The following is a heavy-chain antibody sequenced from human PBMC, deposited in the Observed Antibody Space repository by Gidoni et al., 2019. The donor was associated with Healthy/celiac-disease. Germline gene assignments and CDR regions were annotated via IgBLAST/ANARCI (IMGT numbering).Heavy chain of an antibody. CDR2: ISYDGNNK. Sequence: QVQLVESGGGVVQPGRSLRLPCAASGFTFSSYAMHWVRQAPGKGLEWVAVISYDGNNKYYADSVKGRFTISRDNSKNTLYLQMNSLRAEDTAVYYCARDQAVKYYYYYGMDVWGQGTTVTVSS. D-gene: IGHD3-22*01. J-gene: IGHJ6*02. V-gene: IGHV3-30*01. CDR3: ARDQAVKYYYYYGMDV. CDR1: GFTFSSYA.